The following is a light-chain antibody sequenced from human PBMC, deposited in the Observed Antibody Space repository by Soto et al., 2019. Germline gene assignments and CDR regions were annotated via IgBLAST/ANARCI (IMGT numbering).Light chain of an antibody. V-gene: IGKV3-15*01. CDR1: QTIGDN. CDR3: QHYDNWPPT. J-gene: IGKJ1*01. CDR2: GAS. Sequence: ETVMTQSPATLSVSPGERATLSCRASQTIGDNLAWYQQKPGRAPRLLIYGASTRATGVPARFSGSGSGIEFTPPISSLQSEDFSVYYCQHYDNWPPTLGQGTKVEI.